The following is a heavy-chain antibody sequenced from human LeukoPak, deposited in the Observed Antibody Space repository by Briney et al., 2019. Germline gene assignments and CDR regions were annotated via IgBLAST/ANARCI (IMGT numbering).Heavy chain of an antibody. CDR3: AKQGNYFGSGSYYGNWFDF. J-gene: IGHJ5*01. CDR2: MNPNSGNT. D-gene: IGHD3-10*01. Sequence: ASVKVSCKGSGYTFTNYDINLVRQAAGQGLEWMGGMNPNSGNTGYAQNFQGRGTMTRDTSISTAYMELGSLRSEDTAVYYCAKQGNYFGSGSYYGNWFDFWGQGNLVTVSS. CDR1: GYTFTNYD. V-gene: IGHV1-8*01.